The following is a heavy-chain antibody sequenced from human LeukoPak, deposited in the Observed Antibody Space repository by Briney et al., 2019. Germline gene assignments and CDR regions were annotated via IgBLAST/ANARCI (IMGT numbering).Heavy chain of an antibody. D-gene: IGHD6-13*01. CDR1: GYTFTSYA. Sequence: ASVKVSCKASGYTFTSYAMNWVRQAPGQGLEWMGWINTNTGNPTYAQGFTGRFVFSLDTSVSTAYLQISSLKAEDTAVYYCARAFRATRESIAAAGTGGYWGQGTLVTVSS. CDR3: ARAFRATRESIAAAGTGGY. CDR2: INTNTGNP. J-gene: IGHJ4*02. V-gene: IGHV7-4-1*02.